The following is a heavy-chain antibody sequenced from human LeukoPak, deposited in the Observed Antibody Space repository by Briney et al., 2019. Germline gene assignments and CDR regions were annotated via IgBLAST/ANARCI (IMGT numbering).Heavy chain of an antibody. J-gene: IGHJ5*02. CDR1: GFTFSSYS. CDR2: ISSSSSYI. CDR3: ARDLIADEQLPGWFDP. V-gene: IGHV3-21*01. Sequence: GGSLRLSCAASGFTFSSYSMNWVRQAPGKGLEWVSSISSSSSYIYYADSVKGRFTISRDNAKNSLYLQMNSLRAEDTAVYYCARDLIADEQLPGWFDPWGQGTLVTVSS. D-gene: IGHD1-1*01.